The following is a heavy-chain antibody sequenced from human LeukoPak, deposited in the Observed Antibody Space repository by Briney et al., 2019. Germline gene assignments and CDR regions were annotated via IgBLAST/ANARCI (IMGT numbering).Heavy chain of an antibody. J-gene: IGHJ2*01. CDR3: ARAGVTNLLGETYWYFDL. V-gene: IGHV3-7*01. D-gene: IGHD1-26*01. CDR2: IEKDGSAA. Sequence: GPLRLSCAASGFTFSSYWMSWVRQAPGKGLEWVAKIEKDGSAAYYVDSMKGRFTISRDNAENSLYLQMNSLRAEDTAVYSCARAGVTNLLGETYWYFDLWGRGTLVTVSS. CDR1: GFTFSSYW.